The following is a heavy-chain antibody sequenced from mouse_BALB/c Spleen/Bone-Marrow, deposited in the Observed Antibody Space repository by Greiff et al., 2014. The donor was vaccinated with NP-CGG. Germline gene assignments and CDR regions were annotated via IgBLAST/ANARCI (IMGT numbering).Heavy chain of an antibody. D-gene: IGHD4-1*01. CDR2: IRLKSNNYAT. CDR1: GFTFSGYW. CDR3: TRDWDDAMDY. J-gene: IGHJ4*01. V-gene: IGHV6-6*02. Sequence: EVNVVESGGGLVQPGGSMKLSCVASGFTFSGYWMNWVRQSPEKGLEWVAEIRLKSNNYATHYAESVKGRFTISRDDSKSSVYLQMNNLRAEDTGIYYCTRDWDDAMDYWGQGTSVTVSS.